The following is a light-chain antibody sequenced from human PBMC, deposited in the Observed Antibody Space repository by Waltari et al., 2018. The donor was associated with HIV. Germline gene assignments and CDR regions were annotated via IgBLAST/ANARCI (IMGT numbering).Light chain of an antibody. J-gene: IGKJ1*01. CDR2: GAS. V-gene: IGKV3-15*01. CDR1: HSVNRN. Sequence: EIIMTQSPVTLSVSPGEKATISCRASHSVNRNLAWYQQKLGQAPRLLIYGASTRATGIPARFSGSGSGTEFILTISSLQSEDFAIYYCQHYHNWPPWTFGQGTKVEIK. CDR3: QHYHNWPPWT.